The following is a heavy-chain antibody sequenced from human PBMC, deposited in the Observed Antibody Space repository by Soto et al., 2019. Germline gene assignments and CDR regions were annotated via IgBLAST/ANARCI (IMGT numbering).Heavy chain of an antibody. J-gene: IGHJ5*02. CDR3: ARDYMVRGVMRWFDP. V-gene: IGHV4-4*02. CDR1: GGSISSSNW. D-gene: IGHD3-10*01. CDR2: IYHSGST. Sequence: QVQLQESGPGLVKPSGTLSLTCAVSGGSISSSNWWSWVRQPPGKGLEWIGEIYHSGSTNYNPSLKSSVTLSVDKSKNQFSLKLSSVTAADTAVYYCARDYMVRGVMRWFDPWGQGTLVTVSS.